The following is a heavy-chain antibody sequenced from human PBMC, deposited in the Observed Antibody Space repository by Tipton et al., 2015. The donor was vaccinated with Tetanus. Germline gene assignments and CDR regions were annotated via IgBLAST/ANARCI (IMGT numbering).Heavy chain of an antibody. J-gene: IGHJ5*02. Sequence: QSGPEVKKPGESLKTSCKISGHNSRSYWINWVRQMPGKGLEWMGIIYSGDSEATYSPSFQGQVTISLDKSISTAYLQWSSLKASDTAIYFCARLPKHYSASGSTWGQGTQVTVSS. CDR1: GHNSRSYW. CDR3: ARLPKHYSASGST. CDR2: IYSGDSEA. V-gene: IGHV5-51*01. D-gene: IGHD3-10*01.